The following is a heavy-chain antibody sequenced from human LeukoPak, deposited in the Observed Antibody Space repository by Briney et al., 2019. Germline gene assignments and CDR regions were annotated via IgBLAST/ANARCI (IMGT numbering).Heavy chain of an antibody. D-gene: IGHD3-10*01. CDR2: ISAYNGNT. Sequence: ASVKVSCKASGDTFTSYGISWVRQAPGQGLEWMGWISAYNGNTNYAQKLQGRVTMTTDTSTSTAYMELRSLRSDDTAVYYCARDQGFYYGSGSYFNWFDPWGQGTLVTVSS. CDR1: GDTFTSYG. V-gene: IGHV1-18*04. J-gene: IGHJ5*02. CDR3: ARDQGFYYGSGSYFNWFDP.